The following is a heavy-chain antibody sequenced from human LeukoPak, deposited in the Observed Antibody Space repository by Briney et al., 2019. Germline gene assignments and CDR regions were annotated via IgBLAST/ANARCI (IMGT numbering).Heavy chain of an antibody. J-gene: IGHJ3*02. V-gene: IGHV1-69*04. CDR1: GYTFTSHG. D-gene: IGHD6-19*01. CDR3: ARIAVGGAFDI. CDR2: IIPILGIA. Sequence: ASVKVSCKASGYTFTSHGISWVRQAPGQGLEWMGRIIPILGIANYAQKFQGRVTITADESTSTAYMELSSLRSEDTAVYYCARIAVGGAFDIWGQGTMVTVSS.